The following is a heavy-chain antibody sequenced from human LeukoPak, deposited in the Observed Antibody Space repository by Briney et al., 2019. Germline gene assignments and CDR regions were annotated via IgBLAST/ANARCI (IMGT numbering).Heavy chain of an antibody. J-gene: IGHJ4*02. CDR3: VRSAFHAGSGNYYDY. Sequence: GGSVRLSCAASGFTFNNYCIHWVRQAPSKGLLWVSRIDNAGSITTYADSVKGRFTISRDNAENTLYLQMNSLRVEDTAVYYCVRSAFHAGSGNYYDYWGQGTLVTVSS. V-gene: IGHV3-74*03. D-gene: IGHD3-22*01. CDR1: GFTFNNYC. CDR2: IDNAGSIT.